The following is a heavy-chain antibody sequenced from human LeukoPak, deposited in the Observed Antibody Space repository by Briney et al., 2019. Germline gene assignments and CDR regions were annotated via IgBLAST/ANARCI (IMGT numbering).Heavy chain of an antibody. V-gene: IGHV4-59*12. Sequence: SETLSLTCTVSGGAISGYYWSWIRQPPGKGLEWIGYIYYSGTTNYSPSLKSRVTISVDTSKNQFSLKLSSVTAADTAVYYCARKMETMVRGVIPGSYYYYYYGMDVWGQGTTVTVSS. J-gene: IGHJ6*02. CDR3: ARKMETMVRGVIPGSYYYYYYGMDV. D-gene: IGHD3-10*01. CDR2: IYYSGTT. CDR1: GGAISGYY.